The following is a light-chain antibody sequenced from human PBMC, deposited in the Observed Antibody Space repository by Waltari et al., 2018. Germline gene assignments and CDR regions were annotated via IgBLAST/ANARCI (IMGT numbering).Light chain of an antibody. J-gene: IGLJ1*01. CDR2: DVT. Sequence: QSALTQPPSASGSPGQSVTISCTGASRDIGAVPWYQHHPGKAPKLMIYDVTKRPSGVPDRFSGSGSGNTASLTVSGLQPEDEADYYCTSDAGSNSNSFYVFGTGTKVTVL. V-gene: IGLV2-8*01. CDR3: TSDAGSNSNSFYV. CDR1: SRDIGA.